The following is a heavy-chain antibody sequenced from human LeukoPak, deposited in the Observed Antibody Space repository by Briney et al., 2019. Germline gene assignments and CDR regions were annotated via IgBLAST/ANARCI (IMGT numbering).Heavy chain of an antibody. CDR3: AKYFASGSYYKLPH. CDR1: GFSFTNYA. CDR2: MKGGGET. D-gene: IGHD3-10*01. J-gene: IGHJ1*01. Sequence: GGSLRLSCAASGFSFTNYAMSWVRQAPARGPEWLSSMKGGGETFYADSVKGRFTISRDNSKNTLYLQMNSLRAEDTAVYYCAKYFASGSYYKLPHWGQGTLVTVSS. V-gene: IGHV3-23*01.